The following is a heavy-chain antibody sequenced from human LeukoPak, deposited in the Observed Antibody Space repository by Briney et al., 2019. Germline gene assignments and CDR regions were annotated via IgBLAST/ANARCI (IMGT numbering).Heavy chain of an antibody. D-gene: IGHD2/OR15-2a*01. Sequence: ASVNVYCKVSGYTFTGYYMHWVRQAPVQGLEWIGWINPNSGGTNYEQKFQGSGNMTRDTSISTAYMELSRLRSDYTAVYYCARDPGFYNFDYWGQGTLVTVSS. CDR3: ARDPGFYNFDY. CDR2: INPNSGGT. J-gene: IGHJ4*02. V-gene: IGHV1-2*02. CDR1: GYTFTGYY.